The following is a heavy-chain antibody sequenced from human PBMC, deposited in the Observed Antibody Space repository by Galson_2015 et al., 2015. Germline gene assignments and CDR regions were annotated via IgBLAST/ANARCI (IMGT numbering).Heavy chain of an antibody. CDR1: GFTVSSNY. V-gene: IGHV3-53*01. D-gene: IGHD5-24*01. CDR3: ASVEMATSTFDY. CDR2: IYSGCST. J-gene: IGHJ4*02. Sequence: SLRLSCAVSGFTVSSNYMNWVRQAPGKGLEWVSGIYSGCSTYYADSVKGRFTISRDNSKNTLYLQMNSLRAEDTAVYYCASVEMATSTFDYWGQGTLVTVSS.